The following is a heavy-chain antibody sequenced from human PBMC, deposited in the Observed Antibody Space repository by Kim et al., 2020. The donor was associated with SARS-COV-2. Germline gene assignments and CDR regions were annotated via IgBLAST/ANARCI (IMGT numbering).Heavy chain of an antibody. CDR2: IRYSGKT. CDR3: ARLPDITGWPFDA. CDR1: VDSINSDY. J-gene: IGHJ4*02. D-gene: IGHD6-19*01. V-gene: IGHV4-59*01. Sequence: SETLSLTCTVSVDSINSDYWTWIRKPPGKGLEWIAYIRYSGKTAYNPSLRSRVAFSIDPSKSHFSLQLTSVTAADTAVYFCARLPDITGWPFDAWGQGVLVSVAS.